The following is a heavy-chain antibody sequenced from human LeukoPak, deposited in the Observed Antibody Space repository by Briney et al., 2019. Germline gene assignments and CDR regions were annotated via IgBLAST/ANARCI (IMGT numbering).Heavy chain of an antibody. CDR1: GFTFSSYE. Sequence: GGSLRLSCAASGFTFSSYEMNWVRQAPGKGLEWVSYISSSGSTIYYADSVKGRFTISRDNAKNSLYLQMNSLRAEDTAVYYCARAVAVRFDYWGQGTLVTVSS. J-gene: IGHJ4*01. V-gene: IGHV3-48*03. CDR2: ISSSGSTI. CDR3: ARAVAVRFDY. D-gene: IGHD6-19*01.